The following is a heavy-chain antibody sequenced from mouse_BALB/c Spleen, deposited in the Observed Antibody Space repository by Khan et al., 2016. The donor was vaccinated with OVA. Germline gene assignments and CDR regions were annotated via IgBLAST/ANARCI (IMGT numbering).Heavy chain of an antibody. CDR1: GFHIKDYY. D-gene: IGHD2-3*01. CDR2: IDPENGYT. CDR3: ARDGYSPWFAY. Sequence: VQLQQSGAELVRPGAFVTLSCTASGFHIKDYYMHWVKQRPEQGLVWIGRIDPENGYTIYDPKFPGQASITSDTSSNTAYLQLSSLTSEDTAVYYCARDGYSPWFAYWGQGTLVTVSA. V-gene: IGHV14-1*02. J-gene: IGHJ3*01.